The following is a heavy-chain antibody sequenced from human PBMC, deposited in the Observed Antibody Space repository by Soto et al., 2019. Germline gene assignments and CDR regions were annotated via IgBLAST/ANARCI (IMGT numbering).Heavy chain of an antibody. Sequence: GGSLRLSCAASGFAFSNAWINWVRQAPGKGLEWVGRIRSKANSGATAYAASVKGRFTISRDDSKNTAYLQMNSLNTEDTAVYYCTSFPYPRLDTAMVRWGQGTLVTVSS. CDR2: IRSKANSGAT. D-gene: IGHD5-18*01. CDR1: GFAFSNAW. CDR3: TSFPYPRLDTAMVR. V-gene: IGHV3-73*01. J-gene: IGHJ4*02.